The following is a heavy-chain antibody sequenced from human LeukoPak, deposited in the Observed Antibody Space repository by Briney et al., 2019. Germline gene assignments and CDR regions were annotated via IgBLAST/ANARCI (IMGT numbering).Heavy chain of an antibody. V-gene: IGHV4-59*08. CDR3: ARHSWTTVTTSFAFDI. CDR2: IYYSGST. J-gene: IGHJ3*02. D-gene: IGHD4-17*01. Sequence: SETLSLTCTVSGGSISSYYWSWIRQPPGKGLEWIGYIYYSGSTNYNPSLKSRVTISVDTSKNQFSLKLSSVTVADTAVYYCARHSWTTVTTSFAFDIWGQGTMVTVSS. CDR1: GGSISSYY.